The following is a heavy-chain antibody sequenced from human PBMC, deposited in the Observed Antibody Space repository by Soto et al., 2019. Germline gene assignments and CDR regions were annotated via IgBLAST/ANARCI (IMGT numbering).Heavy chain of an antibody. Sequence: TLSLTCTVSVVSISSGGYYWSWIRQHPGKGLEWIGYIYYSGSTYYNPSLKSRVTISVDTSKNQFSLKLSSVTAADTAVYYCASTAAGSIAVAGYYFDYWGQGTLVTVSS. J-gene: IGHJ4*02. CDR1: VVSISSGGYY. CDR3: ASTAAGSIAVAGYYFDY. D-gene: IGHD6-19*01. V-gene: IGHV4-31*03. CDR2: IYYSGST.